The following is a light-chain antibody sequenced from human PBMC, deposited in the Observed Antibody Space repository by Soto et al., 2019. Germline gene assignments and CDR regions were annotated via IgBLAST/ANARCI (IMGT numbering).Light chain of an antibody. CDR1: QSISSW. CDR2: KAS. Sequence: DIQMTQSPSTLSASVGDRVTITCRASQSISSWLAWYQQKPGKAPKLLIYKASSLESGVPSRVSGSGSGTEFTLPISSLQPDDFATYYCHQYNSYSRTFGQGTKVEIK. J-gene: IGKJ1*01. V-gene: IGKV1-5*03. CDR3: HQYNSYSRT.